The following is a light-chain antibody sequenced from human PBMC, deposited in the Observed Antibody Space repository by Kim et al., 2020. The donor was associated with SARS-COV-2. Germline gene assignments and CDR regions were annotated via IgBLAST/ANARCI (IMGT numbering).Light chain of an antibody. CDR3: QRYYGLPLT. CDR2: GAS. CDR1: QSITTN. Sequence: EIVVTQSPATLSLSPGETATLSCRASQSITTNLAWYQQKPGQAPRLLIYGASTRATGIPARFSGSGSGTDFTLTISSLQSEDSAIYYCQRYYGLPLTFGGGTKVDIK. V-gene: IGKV3-15*01. J-gene: IGKJ4*01.